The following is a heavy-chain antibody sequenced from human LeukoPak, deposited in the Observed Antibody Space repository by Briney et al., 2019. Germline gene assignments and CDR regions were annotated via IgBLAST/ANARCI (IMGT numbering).Heavy chain of an antibody. CDR2: IYSGGST. CDR1: EFSVGSNY. V-gene: IGHV3-66*01. D-gene: IGHD3-10*01. CDR3: AKEGDYYGSGSYRDGFDI. Sequence: GGSLRLSCAASEFSVGSNYMTWVRQAPGKGLEWVSLIYSGGSTYYADSVKGRFTISRDNSKNTLYLQMNSLRPEDTAVYYCAKEGDYYGSGSYRDGFDIWGQGTRATVSS. J-gene: IGHJ3*02.